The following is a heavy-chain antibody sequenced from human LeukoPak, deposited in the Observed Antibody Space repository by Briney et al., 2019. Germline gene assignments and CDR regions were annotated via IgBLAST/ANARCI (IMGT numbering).Heavy chain of an antibody. D-gene: IGHD3-16*01. Sequence: GGSLRLSCAASGFTFSSYAMSWVRQAPGQGLEWVSAISGSGGSTYYADSVKGRFTISRDNSKNTLYLQMNSLRAEDTAVYYCANDHVAGWGYYFDYWGQGTLVTVSS. CDR3: ANDHVAGWGYYFDY. V-gene: IGHV3-23*01. CDR2: ISGSGGST. CDR1: GFTFSSYA. J-gene: IGHJ4*02.